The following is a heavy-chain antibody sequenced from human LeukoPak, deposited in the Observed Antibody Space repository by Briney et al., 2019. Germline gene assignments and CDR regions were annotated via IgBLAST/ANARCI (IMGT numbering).Heavy chain of an antibody. Sequence: ASVKVSCKAFGYTFTSNYMHWVRQAPGQGPEWMGVISPSGGSTTYAQKFQGRVTLTRDMSTSTDYLELSSLRSEDTAVYYCARVPIAARTPETRGAFDYWGQGTLVTVSS. CDR1: GYTFTSNY. CDR3: ARVPIAARTPETRGAFDY. CDR2: ISPSGGST. D-gene: IGHD6-6*01. J-gene: IGHJ4*02. V-gene: IGHV1-46*01.